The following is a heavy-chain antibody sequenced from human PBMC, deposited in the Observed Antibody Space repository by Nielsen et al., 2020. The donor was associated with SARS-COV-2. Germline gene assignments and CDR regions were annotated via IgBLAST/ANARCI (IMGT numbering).Heavy chain of an antibody. V-gene: IGHV3-23*01. CDR1: GFTFGSYA. D-gene: IGHD2-21*01. CDR2: ISADGYVT. CDR3: AKVWWAETDAFDF. Sequence: GGSLRLSCAASGFTFGSYAMNWVRQAPGKGLEWVSSISADGYVTYYAHSVKGRFTISRDNSKNTLFLEMNSLRAEDTAVYYCAKVWWAETDAFDFWGQGTTVTVSS. J-gene: IGHJ3*01.